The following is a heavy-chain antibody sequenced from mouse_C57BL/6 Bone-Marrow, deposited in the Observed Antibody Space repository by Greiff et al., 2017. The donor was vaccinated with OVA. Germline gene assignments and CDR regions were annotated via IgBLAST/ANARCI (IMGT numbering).Heavy chain of an antibody. CDR1: GYTFTSYG. CDR2: IYPRSGNT. CDR3: ARERDYGSSYYYAMDY. V-gene: IGHV1-81*01. J-gene: IGHJ4*01. D-gene: IGHD1-1*01. Sequence: QVQLQQSGAELARPGASVKLSCKASGYTFTSYGISWVKQRTGQGLEWIGEIYPRSGNTYYNEKFKGKATLTADKSSSTAYMELRSLTSEDSAVYFCARERDYGSSYYYAMDYWGQGTSVTVSS.